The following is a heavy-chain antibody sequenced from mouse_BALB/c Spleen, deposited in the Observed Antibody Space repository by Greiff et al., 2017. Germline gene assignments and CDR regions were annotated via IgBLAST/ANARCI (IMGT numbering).Heavy chain of an antibody. Sequence: EVKLVESGGGLVKPGGSLKLSCAASGFTFSDYYMYWVRQTPEKRLEWVATISDGGSYTYYPDSVKGRFTISRDNAKNNLYLQMSSLKSEDTAMYYCARGSGSYYFDYWGQGTTLTVSS. D-gene: IGHD6-1*01. V-gene: IGHV5-4*02. CDR3: ARGSGSYYFDY. CDR2: ISDGGSYT. J-gene: IGHJ2*01. CDR1: GFTFSDYY.